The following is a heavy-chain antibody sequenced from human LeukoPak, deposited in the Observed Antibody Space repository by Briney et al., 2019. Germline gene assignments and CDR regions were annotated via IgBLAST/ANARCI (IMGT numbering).Heavy chain of an antibody. D-gene: IGHD3-10*01. Sequence: ASVKVSCKVSGYTLTELSMHWVRQAPGQGLEWMGGIIPIFGTANYAQNFQGRVTITADVPTSAAYMELSSLRSEDTAVYYCARDNHYYGSGTYYPHPFDYWGQGTLVTVSS. CDR1: GYTLTELS. J-gene: IGHJ4*02. CDR3: ARDNHYYGSGTYYPHPFDY. V-gene: IGHV1-69*13. CDR2: IIPIFGTA.